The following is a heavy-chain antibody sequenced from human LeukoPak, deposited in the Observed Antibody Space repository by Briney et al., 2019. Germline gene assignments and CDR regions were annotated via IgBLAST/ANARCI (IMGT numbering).Heavy chain of an antibody. V-gene: IGHV3-7*01. J-gene: IGHJ4*02. D-gene: IGHD1-7*01. CDR3: AREDDWNYEDY. Sequence: GGSLRLSCAASGFTFSSYWMSWVRQAPGKGLEWVANIKQDGSEKNYVDSVKGRFTISRDNAKNSLYLQMNTLRDEDTAVYYCAREDDWNYEDYWSQGTLVTVSS. CDR1: GFTFSSYW. CDR2: IKQDGSEK.